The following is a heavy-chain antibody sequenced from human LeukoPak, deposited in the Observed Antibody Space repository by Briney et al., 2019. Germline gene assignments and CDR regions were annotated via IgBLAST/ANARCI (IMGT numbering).Heavy chain of an antibody. CDR3: ARDARGFTMVRGTLDY. CDR1: GFTVSSYA. V-gene: IGHV3-30*04. CDR2: ISYDGSNK. D-gene: IGHD3-10*01. Sequence: GGSLRLSCAASGFTVSSYAMHWVRQAPGKGLEWVAVISYDGSNKYYADSVKGRFTISRDNSKNTLYLQMNSLRAEDTAVYYCARDARGFTMVRGTLDYWGQGTLVTVSS. J-gene: IGHJ4*02.